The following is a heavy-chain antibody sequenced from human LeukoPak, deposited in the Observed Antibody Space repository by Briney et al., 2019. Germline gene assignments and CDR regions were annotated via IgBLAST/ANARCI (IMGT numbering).Heavy chain of an antibody. J-gene: IGHJ6*04. V-gene: IGHV3-30*04. CDR3: AELGITMIGGV. Sequence: PGRSLRLSCAASGFTFSSHAMHWVRQAPGKGLEWVAVISYDGSTQYSADSVKGRFTISRDNAKNSLYLQMNSLRAEDTAVYYCAELGITMIGGVWGKGTTVTISS. CDR2: ISYDGSTQ. D-gene: IGHD3-10*02. CDR1: GFTFSSHA.